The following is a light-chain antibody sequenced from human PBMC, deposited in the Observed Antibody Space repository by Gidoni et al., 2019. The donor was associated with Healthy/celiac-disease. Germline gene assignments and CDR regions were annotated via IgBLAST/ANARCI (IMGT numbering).Light chain of an antibody. CDR2: QDS. Sequence: SYELTQPPSVSVSPGQTASITCSGAKLGDKYACWYQQKPGQSPVLVIYQDSKRPSGIPERFSGSNSGNTATLTISGTQAMDEADYYCQAWDISTYVVFGGGTKLTV. J-gene: IGLJ2*01. CDR1: KLGDKY. CDR3: QAWDISTYVV. V-gene: IGLV3-1*01.